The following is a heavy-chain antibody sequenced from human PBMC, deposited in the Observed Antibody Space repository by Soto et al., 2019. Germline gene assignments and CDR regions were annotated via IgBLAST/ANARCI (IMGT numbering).Heavy chain of an antibody. CDR3: AVIKDCSRTDCCLASFDP. V-gene: IGHV2-26*01. J-gene: IGHJ5*02. Sequence: ETLSLTCAVYGGSFSDHYWSWIRQPPGKALEWLAHIFSNDDKSYNTSLKTRLTISKDTSRSQVVLTMTNMDPVDSATYYCAVIKDCSRTDCCLASFDPWGQGTLVTVS. CDR1: GGSFSDHYW. CDR2: IFSNDDK. D-gene: IGHD2-2*01.